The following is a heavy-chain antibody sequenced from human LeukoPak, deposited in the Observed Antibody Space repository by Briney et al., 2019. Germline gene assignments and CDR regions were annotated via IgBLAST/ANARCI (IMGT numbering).Heavy chain of an antibody. CDR2: IWYDGRNK. CDR1: GFTFSSYG. D-gene: IGHD3-10*01. J-gene: IGHJ6*02. Sequence: GGSLRLSCAASGFTFSSYGMHWVRQAPGKGLEWVAVIWYDGRNKYYADSVKGRFTISRDNSKNTLYLQMNSLRAEDTAVYYCARDRMVRGPYGMDVWGQGTTVTVSS. CDR3: ARDRMVRGPYGMDV. V-gene: IGHV3-33*01.